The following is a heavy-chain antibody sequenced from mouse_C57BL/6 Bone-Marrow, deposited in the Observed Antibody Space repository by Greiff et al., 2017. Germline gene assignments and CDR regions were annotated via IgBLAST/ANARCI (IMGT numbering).Heavy chain of an antibody. J-gene: IGHJ3*01. CDR3: TRWLLLRWVLAY. CDR2: IDPETGGT. D-gene: IGHD1-1*01. CDR1: GYTFTDYE. V-gene: IGHV1-15*01. Sequence: VKLMESGAELVRPGASVTLSCKASGYTFTDYEMHWVKQTPVHGLEWIGAIDPETGGTAYNQKFKGKAILTADKSSSTAYMELRSLTSEDSAVYYCTRWLLLRWVLAYWGQGTLVTVSA.